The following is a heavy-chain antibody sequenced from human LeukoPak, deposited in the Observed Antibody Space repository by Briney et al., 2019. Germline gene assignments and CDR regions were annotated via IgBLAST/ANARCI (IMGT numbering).Heavy chain of an antibody. CDR1: GFTFRNYW. CDR2: TKPDGTAE. D-gene: IGHD2-15*01. V-gene: IGHV3-7*01. J-gene: IGHJ4*02. CDR3: ARDGGLHTNFDY. Sequence: GGSLRLSCAASGFTFRNYWMGWVRQAPGKGLEWVANTKPDGTAEYYADSVRGRFTTSRDNANNFLYLQMNSLRGEDTAVYYCARDGGLHTNFDYWGQGALVTVSS.